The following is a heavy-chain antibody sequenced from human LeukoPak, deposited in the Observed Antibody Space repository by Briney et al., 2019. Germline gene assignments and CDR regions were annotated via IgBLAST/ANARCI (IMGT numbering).Heavy chain of an antibody. CDR2: ITPNSGGT. D-gene: IGHD2-15*01. Sequence: GASVKVSCKASGYTFTGYYMHWVRQAPGQGLEWMGWITPNSGGTNYAQKFQGRVTLTRDMSTSTDYLELSSLRSEDTAVYYCARAGIEVVAATHQLPREPIYYYMDVWGKGTTVTISS. J-gene: IGHJ6*03. CDR1: GYTFTGYY. V-gene: IGHV1-2*02. CDR3: ARAGIEVVAATHQLPREPIYYYMDV.